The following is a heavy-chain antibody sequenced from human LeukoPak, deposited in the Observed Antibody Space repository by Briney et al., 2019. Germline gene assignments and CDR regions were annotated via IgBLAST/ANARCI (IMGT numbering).Heavy chain of an antibody. J-gene: IGHJ1*01. CDR1: GYTFTGYY. D-gene: IGHD3-22*01. CDR3: ARGGMKWYYYDSSGYIQH. Sequence: ATVKVSCKASGYTFTGYYMHWVRQAPGQGLEWMGWINPNSGGTNYAQKFQGRVTMTRDTSISTAYMELSRLRSDDTAVYYCARGGMKWYYYDSSGYIQHWGQGTLVTVSS. V-gene: IGHV1-2*02. CDR2: INPNSGGT.